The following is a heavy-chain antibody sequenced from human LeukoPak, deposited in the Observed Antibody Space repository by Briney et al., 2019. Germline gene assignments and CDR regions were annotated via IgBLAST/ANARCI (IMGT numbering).Heavy chain of an antibody. J-gene: IGHJ4*02. CDR1: GYSISSGYY. CDR3: AHYDYSNHWEAVIDY. V-gene: IGHV4-38-2*01. CDR2: IYHSGST. Sequence: SETLSLTCAVSGYSISSGYYWGWIRQPPGKGLEWIGSIYHSGSTYYNPSLKSRVTISVDTSKNQFSLKLSSVTAADTAVYYCAHYDYSNHWEAVIDYWGQGTLVTVSS. D-gene: IGHD4-11*01.